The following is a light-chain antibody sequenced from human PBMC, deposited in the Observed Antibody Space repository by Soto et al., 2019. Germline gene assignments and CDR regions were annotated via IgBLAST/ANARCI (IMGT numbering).Light chain of an antibody. CDR3: QQYGTSPTT. CDR1: QSVKTNY. Sequence: EIVLTQSPGTLSLSPGERVTLSCRASQSVKTNYFAWYQQKPGQAPRPLIFGTSSRASGIPDRFSGSGSGRDFTLTISRLEPEDFAMYYCQQYGTSPTTFGQGTKVEIK. J-gene: IGKJ1*01. CDR2: GTS. V-gene: IGKV3-20*01.